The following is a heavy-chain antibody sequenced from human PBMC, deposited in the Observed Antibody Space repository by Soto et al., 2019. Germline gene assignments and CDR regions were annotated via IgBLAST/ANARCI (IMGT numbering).Heavy chain of an antibody. Sequence: YWGWIRQPPGKGLEWIGSIYYSGSTYYNPSLKSRVTISVDTSKNQFSLKLSSVTAADTAVYYCARPSTGYSSGLYYYYGMDVWGQGTTVTVSS. J-gene: IGHJ6*02. V-gene: IGHV4-39*01. D-gene: IGHD6-19*01. CDR2: IYYSGST. CDR1: Y. CDR3: ARPSTGYSSGLYYYYGMDV.